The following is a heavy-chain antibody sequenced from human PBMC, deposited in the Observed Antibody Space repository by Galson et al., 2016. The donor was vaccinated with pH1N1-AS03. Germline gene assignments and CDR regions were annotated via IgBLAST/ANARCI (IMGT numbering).Heavy chain of an antibody. J-gene: IGHJ1*01. CDR2: ISHSGSI. D-gene: IGHD4-11*01. CDR1: GESFSDYY. Sequence: LSLTCAVYGESFSDYYWSWIRQPPGKGLEWIGEISHSGSIKYNPSLKSRVTISEDRSKNQVSLKLTSVTAADTSIYYCVRDYSHLPSHFHYWGQGTLVSVSS. V-gene: IGHV4-34*01. CDR3: VRDYSHLPSHFHY.